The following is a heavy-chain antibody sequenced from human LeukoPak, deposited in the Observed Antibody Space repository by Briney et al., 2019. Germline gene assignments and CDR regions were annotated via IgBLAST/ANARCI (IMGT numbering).Heavy chain of an antibody. CDR3: ARDADDILTGYYLDGYYYDMDV. Sequence: ASVKVSFKASGYTFTGYYMHWVRQAPGQGLEWMGRINPNSGGTNYAQKFQGRVTITTDTSISTAYMELSRLRSDDTAVYYCARDADDILTGYYLDGYYYDMDVWGKGTTVTVSS. CDR2: INPNSGGT. CDR1: GYTFTGYY. D-gene: IGHD3-9*01. V-gene: IGHV1-2*06. J-gene: IGHJ6*03.